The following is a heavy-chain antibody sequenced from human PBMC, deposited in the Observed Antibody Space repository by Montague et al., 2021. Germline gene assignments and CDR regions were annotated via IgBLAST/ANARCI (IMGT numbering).Heavy chain of an antibody. CDR3: ARDPRWEYDAIDI. CDR1: GFTFSSYA. D-gene: IGHD1-26*01. V-gene: IGHV3-30*04. Sequence: SLRLSCAASGFTFSSYAMHWVRQAPGKGLEWVAVISYDGSNKYYADSVKGRFTISRDNSKNTLYLQMNSLRTEDTALFYCARDPRWEYDAIDIWGQGTMVTVSS. J-gene: IGHJ3*02. CDR2: ISYDGSNK.